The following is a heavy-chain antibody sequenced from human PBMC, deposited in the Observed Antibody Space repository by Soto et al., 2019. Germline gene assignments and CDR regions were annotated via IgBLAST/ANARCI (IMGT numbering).Heavy chain of an antibody. CDR1: GYSFTSCA. D-gene: IGHD6-19*01. V-gene: IGHV1-3*04. J-gene: IGHJ2*01. CDR3: VRYRAVDWYRDL. Sequence: QVQVLQSGAEVKKPGASVRLSCKTSGYSFTSCAIHWVRQAPGQRFEWMGWINTDTGNTKYSQNFQGRVTITRDTAASTAFMELSSLTSEGTATYYCVRYRAVDWYRDLWGRGTLVTVSS. CDR2: INTDTGNT.